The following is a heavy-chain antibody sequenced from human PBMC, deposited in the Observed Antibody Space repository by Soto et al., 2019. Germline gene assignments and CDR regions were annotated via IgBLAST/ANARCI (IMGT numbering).Heavy chain of an antibody. D-gene: IGHD2-15*01. CDR2: TYYRSKWYN. Sequence: PSQTLSLTCAISGDSVSSNSAAWNWIRQSPSRGLEWLGRTYYRSKWYNDYAVSVKSRITINPDTSKNQFSLQLNSVTPEDTAVYYCARAAGTDNIVVVVAASPPLYYMDVWGKGTTVTVSS. J-gene: IGHJ6*03. CDR3: ARAAGTDNIVVVVAASPPLYYMDV. V-gene: IGHV6-1*01. CDR1: GDSVSSNSAA.